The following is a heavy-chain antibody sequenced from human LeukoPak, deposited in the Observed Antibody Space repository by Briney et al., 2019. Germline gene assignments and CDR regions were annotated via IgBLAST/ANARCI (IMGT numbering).Heavy chain of an antibody. J-gene: IGHJ4*02. CDR1: GFTFSSYA. CDR2: ISGSGSTI. Sequence: TGGSLRLSCAASGFTFSSYAMSWVRQAPGKGLEWVSAISGSGSTIYYADSVKGRFTISRDNAKNSLYLQMNSLRAEDTAVYYCARDLIVPEAGDYWGQGTLVTVSS. CDR3: ARDLIVPEAGDY. D-gene: IGHD2-2*01. V-gene: IGHV3-23*01.